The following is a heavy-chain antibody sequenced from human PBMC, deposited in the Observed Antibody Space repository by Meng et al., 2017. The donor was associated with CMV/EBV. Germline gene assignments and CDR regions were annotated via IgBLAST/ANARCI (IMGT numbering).Heavy chain of an antibody. D-gene: IGHD3-22*01. CDR2: IYSGGST. CDR3: ARDLEDNSGFFGMDV. CDR1: GLTVSSNY. Sequence: GGSLRLSCAASGLTVSSNYMSWVRQAPGKGLEWVSVIYSGGSTYYADSVKGRFTISRDNSKNTLYLQMNSLRAEDTAVYYCARDLEDNSGFFGMDVWRQGTTVTVSS. J-gene: IGHJ6*02. V-gene: IGHV3-53*01.